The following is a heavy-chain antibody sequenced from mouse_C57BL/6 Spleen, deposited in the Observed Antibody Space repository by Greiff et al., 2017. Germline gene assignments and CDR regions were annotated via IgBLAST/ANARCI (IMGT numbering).Heavy chain of an antibody. D-gene: IGHD2-1*01. CDR1: GYTFTSYD. Sequence: VQLQQSGPELVKPGASVKLSCKASGYTFTSYDINWVKQRPGQGLEWIGWIYPRDGSTKYNEKFKGKATLTVETSSSTSYMELHSLTSEDSAVYCCAREVNYVGFAYWGQGTLVTVSA. J-gene: IGHJ3*01. V-gene: IGHV1-85*01. CDR2: IYPRDGST. CDR3: AREVNYVGFAY.